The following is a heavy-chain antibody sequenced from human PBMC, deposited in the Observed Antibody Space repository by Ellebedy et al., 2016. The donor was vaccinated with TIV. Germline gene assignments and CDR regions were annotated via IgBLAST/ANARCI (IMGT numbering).Heavy chain of an antibody. CDR2: ISYDGNNK. V-gene: IGHV3-30*04. D-gene: IGHD1-26*01. CDR3: ARDRSYSPTY. Sequence: GGSLRLSXAASGFTFSNYAMNWVRQAPGKGLEWVAFISYDGNNKYYADSVKGRFTLSRDSSKNTLYLEMNSLRAEDTAVYYCARDRSYSPTYWGQGTLVTVSS. J-gene: IGHJ4*02. CDR1: GFTFSNYA.